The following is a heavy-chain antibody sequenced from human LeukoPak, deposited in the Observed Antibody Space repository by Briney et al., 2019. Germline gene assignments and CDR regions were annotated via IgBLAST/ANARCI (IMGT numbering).Heavy chain of an antibody. CDR2: ISGSGGST. Sequence: GGSLRLSCAASEFTFSAFWMSWVRQAPGKGLEWVSAISGSGGSTYYADSVKGRFTISRDNSKNTLYLQMNSLRAEDTAVYYCAKGGIVATIVYYFDYWGQGTLVTVSS. CDR1: EFTFSAFW. D-gene: IGHD5-12*01. J-gene: IGHJ4*02. V-gene: IGHV3-23*01. CDR3: AKGGIVATIVYYFDY.